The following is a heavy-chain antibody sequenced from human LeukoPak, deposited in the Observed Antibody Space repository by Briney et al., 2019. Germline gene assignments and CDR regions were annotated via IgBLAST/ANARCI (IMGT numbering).Heavy chain of an antibody. V-gene: IGHV3-30*04. D-gene: IGHD3-22*01. CDR3: ARAWYYDSSGLDY. CDR1: GFTFSSYA. CDR2: ISYDGSNK. J-gene: IGHJ4*02. Sequence: GGSLRLSCAASGFTFSSYAMHWVRQAPGKGLEWVAVISYDGSNKYYADSVKGRFTISRDNSKNTLYLQMNSLRAEDTAVYYCARAWYYDSSGLDYWGQGTLVTVSS.